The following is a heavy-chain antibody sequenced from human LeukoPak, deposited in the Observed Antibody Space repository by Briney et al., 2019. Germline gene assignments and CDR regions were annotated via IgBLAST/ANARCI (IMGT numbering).Heavy chain of an antibody. CDR3: ATFRGGRAVAGDY. CDR2: INHSGST. Sequence: SETLSLTCAVYGGAFSGHYWSWIRQPPGKALDGIGEINHSGSTNYNPSLKSPGTLSLDTSKTQFSVKLSSVTDADTDVYYCATFRGGRAVAGDYWGQGTMVTVSS. D-gene: IGHD6-19*01. J-gene: IGHJ4*02. V-gene: IGHV4-34*01. CDR1: GGAFSGHY.